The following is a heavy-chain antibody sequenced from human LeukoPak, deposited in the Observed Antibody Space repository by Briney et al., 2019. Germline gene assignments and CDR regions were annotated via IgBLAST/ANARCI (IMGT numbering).Heavy chain of an antibody. D-gene: IGHD5-12*01. CDR1: GFTVSSNY. J-gene: IGHJ4*02. CDR3: ARAPFGSGYQRD. CDR2: IYSGGST. V-gene: IGHV3-53*01. Sequence: GGSLRLSCAASGFTVSSNYMGWVRQAPGKGLEWVSVIYSGGSTYYADSVKGRFTISRDNSKNTLYLQMNSLRAEDTAVYYCARAPFGSGYQRDWGQGTLVTVSS.